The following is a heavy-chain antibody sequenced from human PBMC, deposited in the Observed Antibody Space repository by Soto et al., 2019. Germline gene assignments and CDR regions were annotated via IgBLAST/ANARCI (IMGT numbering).Heavy chain of an antibody. J-gene: IGHJ5*02. V-gene: IGHV2-70*01. CDR2: IDWGDMT. CDR3: ARVVKGGTFHWMQIDT. D-gene: IGHD3-9*01. CDR1: GFSLSTSGMC. Sequence: SGPTLVNPTQTLTLTCTFSGFSLSTSGMCVTWIRQPPGKALEWLALIDWGDMTFYNTSLKTRLTLSKDNSKDQVVLVMSNLDPEDTGTYYCARVVKGGTFHWMQIDTWGQGTLVTVSS.